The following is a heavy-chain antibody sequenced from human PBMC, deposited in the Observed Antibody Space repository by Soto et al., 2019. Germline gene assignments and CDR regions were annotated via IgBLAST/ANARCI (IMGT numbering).Heavy chain of an antibody. CDR3: AREGTYYYGSGSYYNSLYYYGMDV. CDR2: IRYDGSNK. D-gene: IGHD3-10*01. Sequence: QVQLVESGGGVVQPGRSLRLSCAASGFTFSSYGMQWVRQAPGKGLEWVAVIRYDGSNKYYADSVKGRFTISRDNSKNTLYLQMNSLRAEDTAVYYCAREGTYYYGSGSYYNSLYYYGMDVWGQGTTVTVSS. J-gene: IGHJ6*02. CDR1: GFTFSSYG. V-gene: IGHV3-33*01.